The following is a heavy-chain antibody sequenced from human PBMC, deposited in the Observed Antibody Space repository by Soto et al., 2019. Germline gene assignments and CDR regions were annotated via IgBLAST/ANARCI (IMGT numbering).Heavy chain of an antibody. CDR3: ARDGACGGDCSIDY. V-gene: IGHV3-30-3*01. D-gene: IGHD2-21*02. Sequence: QVQLVESGGGVVQPGRSLRLSCAASGFTFSSYAMYWVRQAPGKGLEWVAVISYDGSNKYYADSVKGRFTISRDNSKNTLYLQMNSLRAEDTAVYYCARDGACGGDCSIDYWGQGTLVTVSS. CDR2: ISYDGSNK. J-gene: IGHJ4*02. CDR1: GFTFSSYA.